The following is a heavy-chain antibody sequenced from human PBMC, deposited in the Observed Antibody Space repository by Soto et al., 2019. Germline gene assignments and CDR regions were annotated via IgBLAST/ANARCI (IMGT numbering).Heavy chain of an antibody. J-gene: IGHJ6*02. V-gene: IGHV3-30*18. D-gene: IGHD6-19*01. Sequence: GGSLRLSCAASGFTFSSYGMHWVRQAPGKGLEWVAVLSYDGSNKYYADSVKGRFTISRDNSKNTLYLQMNSLRAEDTAVYYCAKELPYSSGWPYYYYGMDVWGQGTTVTVSS. CDR2: LSYDGSNK. CDR3: AKELPYSSGWPYYYYGMDV. CDR1: GFTFSSYG.